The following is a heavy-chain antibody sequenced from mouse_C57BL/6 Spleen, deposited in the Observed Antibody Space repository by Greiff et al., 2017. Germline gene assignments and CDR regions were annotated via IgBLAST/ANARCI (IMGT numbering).Heavy chain of an antibody. V-gene: IGHV14-4*01. CDR1: GFNIKDDY. CDR2: IDPENGDT. CDR3: TAYDYGEYYFDY. J-gene: IGHJ2*01. Sequence: EVQLQQSGAELVRPGASVKLSCTASGFNIKDDYMHWVKQRPEQGLEWIGWIDPENGDTEYASKFQGKATITADTSSNTAYLQLSSLTSEDTAVYYCTAYDYGEYYFDYWGQGTTLTVSS. D-gene: IGHD2-4*01.